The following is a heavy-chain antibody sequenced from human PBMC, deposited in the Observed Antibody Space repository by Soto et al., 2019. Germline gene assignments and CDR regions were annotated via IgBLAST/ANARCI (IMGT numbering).Heavy chain of an antibody. J-gene: IGHJ1*01. CDR2: IKQDGSEK. D-gene: IGHD6-13*01. V-gene: IGHV3-7*01. CDR3: ARGYSSSWVLYFQH. CDR1: GFTFSSYW. Sequence: EVQLVESGGGLVQPGGSLRLSCAASGFTFSSYWMSWVRQAPGKGLEWVANIKQDGSEKYYVDSVKGRFTISRDNAKNSLYLQMNSLRAEDTAVYYCARGYSSSWVLYFQHWGQGTLVTVSS.